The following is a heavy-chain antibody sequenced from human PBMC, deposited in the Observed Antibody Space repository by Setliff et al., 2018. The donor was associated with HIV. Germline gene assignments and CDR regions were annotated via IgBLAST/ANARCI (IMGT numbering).Heavy chain of an antibody. CDR2: VHSTGTT. Sequence: SETLSLTCTVSGGSFSTYYWSWIRQPAGEGLEYIGRVHSTGTTIYNPSLKSRVTMSVDTSENQLSLKLRSVTAADTAVYYCARTRITMTGGRLEPYAFDRWGQGTMVTVSS. D-gene: IGHD3-22*01. CDR3: ARTRITMTGGRLEPYAFDR. V-gene: IGHV4-4*07. J-gene: IGHJ3*01. CDR1: GGSFSTYY.